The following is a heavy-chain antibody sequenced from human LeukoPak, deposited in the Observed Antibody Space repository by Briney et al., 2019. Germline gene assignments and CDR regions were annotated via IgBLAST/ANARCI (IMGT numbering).Heavy chain of an antibody. Sequence: PSETLSLTCSVSGGSISSFYCNWMRQPAGKGLEWIGRIYTYESPNYNPSLKSRVTISVDTSKNQFSLKLTSVTAADTAVYFCARAPGGRRAYYMDVWGKGTTVTVSS. CDR1: GGSISSFY. CDR3: ARAPGGRRAYYMDV. J-gene: IGHJ6*03. D-gene: IGHD3-16*01. CDR2: IYTYESP. V-gene: IGHV4-4*07.